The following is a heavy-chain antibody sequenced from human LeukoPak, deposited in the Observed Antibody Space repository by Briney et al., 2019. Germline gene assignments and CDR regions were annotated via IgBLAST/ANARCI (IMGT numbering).Heavy chain of an antibody. Sequence: SETLSLTCAVSGGSVSSSNWWSWVRQPPGRGLEWMGEIYHRGGTNYNPSLKRRVTISLDKSKNQFSLKLSSVTAADTAVYYCARVEEGYGSGRRENYYYYYMDVWGKGTTVTISS. D-gene: IGHD3-10*01. CDR2: IYHRGGT. V-gene: IGHV4-4*02. CDR1: GGSVSSSNW. CDR3: ARVEEGYGSGRRENYYYYYMDV. J-gene: IGHJ6*03.